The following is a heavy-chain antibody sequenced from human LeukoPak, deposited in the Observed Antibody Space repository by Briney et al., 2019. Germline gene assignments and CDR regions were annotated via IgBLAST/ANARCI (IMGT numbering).Heavy chain of an antibody. D-gene: IGHD1-26*01. V-gene: IGHV4-59*08. J-gene: IGHJ5*02. CDR3: AGTRWEQNSWFDP. CDR1: GGSISSYY. CDR2: IYYSGST. Sequence: PSETLSLTCTVSGGSISSYYWSWIRQPPGKGLEWIGYIYYSGSTNYNPSLKSRVTISVDTSKNQFSLKLSSVTAADTAVYYCAGTRWEQNSWFDPWGQGTLVTVSS.